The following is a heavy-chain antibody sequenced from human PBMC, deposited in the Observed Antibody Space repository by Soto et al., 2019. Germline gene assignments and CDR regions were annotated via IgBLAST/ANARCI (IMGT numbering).Heavy chain of an antibody. CDR2: IWYDGSNK. CDR3: ARDGCIITSCYAGYYGMDV. D-gene: IGHD2-2*01. J-gene: IGHJ6*02. Sequence: QVQLVESGGGVVQPGRSLRLSCAASGFTFSSYGMQWVRQAPGKGLEWVAVIWYDGSNKYYADSVKGRFTISRDNSKNTLYLQINSLGAEDTAVYYCARDGCIITSCYAGYYGMDVWCQGTTVTVSS. CDR1: GFTFSSYG. V-gene: IGHV3-33*01.